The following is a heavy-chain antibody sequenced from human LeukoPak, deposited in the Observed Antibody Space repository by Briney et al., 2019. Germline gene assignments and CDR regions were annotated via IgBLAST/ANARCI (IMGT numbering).Heavy chain of an antibody. V-gene: IGHV1-2*02. CDR2: IHPNTGGT. CDR3: ASEYKYDSSGANAFDI. J-gene: IGHJ3*02. CDR1: GYTFTGHY. Sequence: ASVKVSCKASGYTFTGHYIHWVRQAPGQGLEWMGWIHPNTGGTKYAQKFQGRVTMTRDTSSSTAYMELSGLRSADTAVYYCASEYKYDSSGANAFDIWGQGTMVTVSS. D-gene: IGHD3-22*01.